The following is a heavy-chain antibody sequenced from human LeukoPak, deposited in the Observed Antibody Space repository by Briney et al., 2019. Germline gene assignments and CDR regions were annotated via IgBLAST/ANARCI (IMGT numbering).Heavy chain of an antibody. D-gene: IGHD6-13*01. CDR2: IYYSGST. CDR3: ARRGSSSWTQFDH. Sequence: SETLSLTCAVSGYSISSSSWWGWIRQPPGKGLEWIGYIYYSGSTYYNPSLKSRVTMSVDTSKNQFSLKLSSVTAVDTAVYYCARRGSSSWTQFDHWGQGTLVTVSS. V-gene: IGHV4-28*01. CDR1: GYSISSSSW. J-gene: IGHJ5*02.